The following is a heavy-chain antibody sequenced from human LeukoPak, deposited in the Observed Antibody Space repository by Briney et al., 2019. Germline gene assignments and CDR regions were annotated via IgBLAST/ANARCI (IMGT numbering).Heavy chain of an antibody. CDR2: IRYDGSNK. D-gene: IGHD2-15*01. Sequence: GGSLRLSCAASGFTFSSYDMHWVRQAPGKGLEWVAFIRYDGSNKYYADSVKGRFTISRDNSKNTLYLQMNSLRAEDTAVYYCAKDLVRSSYPYYYYMDVWGKGTTVTVSS. J-gene: IGHJ6*03. CDR1: GFTFSSYD. V-gene: IGHV3-30*02. CDR3: AKDLVRSSYPYYYYMDV.